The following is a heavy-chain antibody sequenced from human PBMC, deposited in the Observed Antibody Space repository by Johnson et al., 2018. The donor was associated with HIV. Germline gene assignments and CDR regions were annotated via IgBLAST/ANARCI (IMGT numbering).Heavy chain of an antibody. J-gene: IGHJ3*02. V-gene: IGHV3-30*19. CDR1: GFSFSSYG. CDR3: ARAKNLFWSGYYDAFDI. CDR2: ISYDGSNK. D-gene: IGHD3-3*01. Sequence: QVQLVESGGGVVQPGGSLRLSCAASGFSFSSYGMHWVRQAPGKGLEWVAVISYDGSNKYYADSVKGRFTISRDNSKNTLYLQMNSLRAEDTAVYYCARAKNLFWSGYYDAFDIWGQGTMVTVSS.